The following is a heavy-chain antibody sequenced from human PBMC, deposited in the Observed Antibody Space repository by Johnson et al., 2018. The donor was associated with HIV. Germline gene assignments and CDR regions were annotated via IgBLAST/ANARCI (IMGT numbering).Heavy chain of an antibody. CDR3: VRDWYATGWYVSFDAFDI. D-gene: IGHD6-19*01. V-gene: IGHV3-33*05. CDR2: ISYDGINK. CDR1: GFTFSSYG. Sequence: QVQLVESGGGVVQPGGSLRLSCAASGFTFSSYGMHWVRQAPAKGLEWVAVISYDGINKYYADSVKGRFTISRDNANNSLYLQMNSLRVEDTAVYYCVRDWYATGWYVSFDAFDIWGQGTMVTVSS. J-gene: IGHJ3*02.